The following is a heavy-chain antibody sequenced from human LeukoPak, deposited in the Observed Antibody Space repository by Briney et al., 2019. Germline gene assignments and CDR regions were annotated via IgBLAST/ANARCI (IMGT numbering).Heavy chain of an antibody. V-gene: IGHV1-18*01. CDR2: ISAYNGNT. CDR3: ARDRAMVRGVIIDFFDY. CDR1: GYTFTSYG. Sequence: GASVKVSCKASGYTFTSYGTSWVRQAPGQGLEWMGWISAYNGNTNYAQKLQGRVTMTTDTSTSTAYMELRSLRSDDTAVYYCARDRAMVRGVIIDFFDYWGQGTLVTVSS. J-gene: IGHJ4*02. D-gene: IGHD3-10*01.